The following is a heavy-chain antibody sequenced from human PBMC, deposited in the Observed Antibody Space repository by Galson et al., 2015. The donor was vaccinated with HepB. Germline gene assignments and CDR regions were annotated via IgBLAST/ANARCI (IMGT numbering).Heavy chain of an antibody. Sequence: SLRLSCAASGFTFSSYGMHWVRQAPGKGLEWVAVIWYDGSNKYYADSVKGRFTISRDNSKNTLYLQMNSLRAEDTAVYYCARDLSFRGWFGEVGFLAGMDVWGQGTTVTVSS. D-gene: IGHD3-10*01. CDR1: GFTFSSYG. CDR2: IWYDGSNK. J-gene: IGHJ6*02. CDR3: ARDLSFRGWFGEVGFLAGMDV. V-gene: IGHV3-33*01.